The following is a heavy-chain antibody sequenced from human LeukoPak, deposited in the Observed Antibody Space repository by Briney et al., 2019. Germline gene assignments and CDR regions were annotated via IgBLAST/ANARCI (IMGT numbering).Heavy chain of an antibody. CDR2: IYTSGST. Sequence: SETMSLTCTVSGGSISSGSYYWSWIRQPAGKGLEWIGRIYTSGSTNYNPSLKSRVTISVDTSKNQFSLRLSSVTAADTAVYSCARTYYDFWSGYYYYYMDVWGKGTTVTVSS. V-gene: IGHV4-61*02. D-gene: IGHD3-3*01. CDR1: GGSISSGSYY. CDR3: ARTYYDFWSGYYYYYMDV. J-gene: IGHJ6*03.